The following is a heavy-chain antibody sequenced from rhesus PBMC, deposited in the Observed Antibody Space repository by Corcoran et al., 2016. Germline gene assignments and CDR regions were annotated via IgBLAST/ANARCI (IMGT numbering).Heavy chain of an antibody. CDR1: GGSIRGGYY. CDR2: IYGKSAST. J-gene: IGHJ4*01. V-gene: IGHV4S7*01. Sequence: QVQLQESGPGLVKPSETLSLTCAVSGGSIRGGYYWGWIRHHPGKGREWMWTIYGKSASTYDNPSLKNRVTSSKDTTKHRCSLKLSSVTAADTAVDYCARACTGSGCYYYFDYWGQGVLVTVSS. D-gene: IGHD2-21*01. CDR3: ARACTGSGCYYYFDY.